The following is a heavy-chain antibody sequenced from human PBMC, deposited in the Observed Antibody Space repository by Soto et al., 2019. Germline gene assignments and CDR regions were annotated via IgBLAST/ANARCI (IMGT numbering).Heavy chain of an antibody. CDR2: ISGSGGST. J-gene: IGHJ4*02. V-gene: IGHV3-23*01. Sequence: GGSLRLSCAASGFTFSTYAMHWVRQAPGKGLEWVSAISGSGGSTYYADSVKGRFTISRDNSKNTLYLQMNSLRAEDTAVYYCAKDLGYYDSSGYDYWGQGTLVTVS. CDR1: GFTFSTYA. D-gene: IGHD3-22*01. CDR3: AKDLGYYDSSGYDY.